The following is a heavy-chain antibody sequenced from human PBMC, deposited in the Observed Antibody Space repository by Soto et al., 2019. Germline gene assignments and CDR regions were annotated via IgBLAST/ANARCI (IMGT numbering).Heavy chain of an antibody. J-gene: IGHJ4*02. CDR1: A. Sequence: AMTWVRQAPGKGLEWVSGLSDSGGSIYYADSVKGRFTISRDNSMNTLYLQMNTLRAEDTAIYYCAKVSSSWYAGFFDLWGQGTLVTVS. D-gene: IGHD6-13*01. CDR2: LSDSGGSI. V-gene: IGHV3-23*01. CDR3: AKVSSSWYAGFFDL.